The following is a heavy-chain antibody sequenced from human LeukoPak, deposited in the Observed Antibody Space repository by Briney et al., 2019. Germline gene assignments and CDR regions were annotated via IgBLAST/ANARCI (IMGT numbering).Heavy chain of an antibody. D-gene: IGHD4-17*01. CDR3: ARDPNDYGDYASLDY. CDR2: ISSSSSTI. CDR1: GFTFSSYS. Sequence: PGGSLRLSCAASGFTFSSYSMNWVRQAPGKGLEWVSYISSSSSTIYYADSVKGRFTISRDNAKNSLYLQMNSLRDEDTAVYYCARDPNDYGDYASLDYWGQGTLVTVSS. J-gene: IGHJ4*02. V-gene: IGHV3-48*02.